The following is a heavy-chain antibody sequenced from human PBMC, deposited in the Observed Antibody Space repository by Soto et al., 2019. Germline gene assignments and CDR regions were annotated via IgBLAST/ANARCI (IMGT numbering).Heavy chain of an antibody. CDR2: LSNTGRRT. Sequence: GSLRLSCVVSVFPFGANAMSWVRQAPGKGLEWVSGLSNTGRRTSYADSVKGRFNISRDNSENTVYLQMNSLRVEGTAVYYCATEMGATQGPFDNWGQGTLVTVSS. CDR1: VFPFGANA. CDR3: ATEMGATQGPFDN. J-gene: IGHJ4*02. D-gene: IGHD1-26*01. V-gene: IGHV3-23*01.